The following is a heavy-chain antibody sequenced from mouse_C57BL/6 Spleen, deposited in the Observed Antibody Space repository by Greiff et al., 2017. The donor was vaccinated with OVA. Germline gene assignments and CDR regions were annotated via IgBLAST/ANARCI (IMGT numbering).Heavy chain of an antibody. J-gene: IGHJ4*01. V-gene: IGHV5-16*01. D-gene: IGHD1-1*01. Sequence: EVQLVESEGGLVQPGSSMKLSCTASGFTFSDYYMAWVRQVPEKGLEWVANINYDGSSTYYLDSLKSRFIISRDNATNILYLQMSSMKSEDTATYSCARSRSVVATDAMDYWGQGTSVTVSS. CDR3: ARSRSVVATDAMDY. CDR2: INYDGSST. CDR1: GFTFSDYY.